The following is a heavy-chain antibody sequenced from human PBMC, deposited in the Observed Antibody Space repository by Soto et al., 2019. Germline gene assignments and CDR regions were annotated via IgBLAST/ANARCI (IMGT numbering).Heavy chain of an antibody. CDR1: GDSVSSKSAA. V-gene: IGHV6-1*01. CDR2: TYYMSKWYN. CDR3: ARGSRDDILTGYTLDY. J-gene: IGHJ4*02. D-gene: IGHD3-9*01. Sequence: SQTLSLTCAISGDSVSSKSAAWNWIRQSPSRGLELLGRTYYMSKWYNDYAVSVKSRITINPDTSKNQFSLQLNSVIPEDTAMYYCARGSRDDILTGYTLDYWGQETLGTVSS.